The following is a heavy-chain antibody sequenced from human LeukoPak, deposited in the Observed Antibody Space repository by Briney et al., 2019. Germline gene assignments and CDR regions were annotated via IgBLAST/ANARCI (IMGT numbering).Heavy chain of an antibody. D-gene: IGHD1-26*01. J-gene: IGHJ4*02. CDR1: GGSISGYY. CDR3: ARGDKSGNYGYYFDY. V-gene: IGHV4-59*01. Sequence: SETLSLTCTVSGGSISGYYWSWIRQPPGKGLEWIGYVYYSGSTNYNPSLKSRVTIPVDTSKSQFSLKLPSVTAADTAVYYCARGDKSGNYGYYFDYWGQGILVTVSS. CDR2: VYYSGST.